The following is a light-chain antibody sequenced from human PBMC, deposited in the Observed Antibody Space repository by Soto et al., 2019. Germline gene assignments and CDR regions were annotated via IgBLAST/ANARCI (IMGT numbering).Light chain of an antibody. Sequence: QSALTQPASVSGSPGQSITISCTGTSSDVGSYNLVSWYQQHPGKAPKLMIYEGSKRPSGVSNRFSGSKSGNTASLIISGLQAEDEADYFCSSYTKNRTLLFGGGTKLTVL. CDR3: SSYTKNRTLL. CDR2: EGS. J-gene: IGLJ2*01. CDR1: SSDVGSYNL. V-gene: IGLV2-14*02.